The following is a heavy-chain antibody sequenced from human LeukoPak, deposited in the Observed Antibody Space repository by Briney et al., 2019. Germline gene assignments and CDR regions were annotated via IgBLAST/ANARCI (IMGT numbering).Heavy chain of an antibody. J-gene: IGHJ3*02. Sequence: ASVKVSCKASGYTFTSYGISWVRQAPGQGLEWMGWISAYNGNTNYAQKLQGRVTMATDTSTSTAYMELRSLRSDDTAVYYCARRENYDSSGYPQDAFDIWGQGTMVTVSS. D-gene: IGHD3-22*01. CDR3: ARRENYDSSGYPQDAFDI. V-gene: IGHV1-18*01. CDR1: GYTFTSYG. CDR2: ISAYNGNT.